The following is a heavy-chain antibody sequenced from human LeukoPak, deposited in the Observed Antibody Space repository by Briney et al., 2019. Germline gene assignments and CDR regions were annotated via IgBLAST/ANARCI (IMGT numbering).Heavy chain of an antibody. V-gene: IGHV4-30-4*01. CDR1: GGSISSGDYY. CDR2: IYYSGST. J-gene: IGHJ4*02. CDR3: ARVRSYGDYTTGDY. Sequence: SETLSLTCTVSGGSISSGDYYWSWLRQPPGKGLEWIGYIYYSGSTYYNPSLKSRVTISVDTSKNQFSLKLSSVTAADTAVYYCARVRSYGDYTTGDYWGQGTLVTVSS. D-gene: IGHD4-17*01.